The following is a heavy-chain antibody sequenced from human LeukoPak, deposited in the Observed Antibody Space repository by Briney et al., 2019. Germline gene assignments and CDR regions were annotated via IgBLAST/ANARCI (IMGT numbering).Heavy chain of an antibody. V-gene: IGHV4-30-2*01. CDR3: ARGAVVPAAAAEYFQH. J-gene: IGHJ1*01. CDR1: GGSISSGSYY. CDR2: IYHSGST. Sequence: SETLSLTCTVSGGSISSGSYYWSWIRQPPGKGLEWIGYIYHSGSTYYNPSLKSRVTISVDRSKNQFSLKLSSVTAADTAVYYCARGAVVPAAAAEYFQHWGQGTLVTVSS. D-gene: IGHD2-2*01.